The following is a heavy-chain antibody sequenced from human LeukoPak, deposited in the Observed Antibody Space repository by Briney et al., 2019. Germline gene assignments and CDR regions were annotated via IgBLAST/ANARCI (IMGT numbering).Heavy chain of an antibody. CDR1: GGSLSNYY. CDR3: ARGPASGSNFAWFDP. D-gene: IGHD3-10*01. J-gene: IGHJ5*02. Sequence: SETLSLTCAVYGGSLSNYYWSWIRQPPGKGLEWLGEINHSGSTNYNPSLKSRVTISVGMSKNQFSLELSFVTAADTAVYYCARGPASGSNFAWFDPWGQGTLVTVSS. CDR2: INHSGST. V-gene: IGHV4-34*01.